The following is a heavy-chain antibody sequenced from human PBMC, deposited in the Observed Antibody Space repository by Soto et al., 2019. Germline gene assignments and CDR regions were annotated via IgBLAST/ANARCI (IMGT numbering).Heavy chain of an antibody. J-gene: IGHJ4*02. V-gene: IGHV1-18*01. Sequence: AASVKVSCKASGYIFSSYGISWVRQAPGQGLEWMGWISAYNGNTNYAEKLQGRVTMTTDTSTSTAYMELRSLRSDDTAVYYCARDSRRIAAAGQFDYWGQGTLVTVSS. CDR1: GYIFSSYG. CDR3: ARDSRRIAAAGQFDY. D-gene: IGHD6-13*01. CDR2: ISAYNGNT.